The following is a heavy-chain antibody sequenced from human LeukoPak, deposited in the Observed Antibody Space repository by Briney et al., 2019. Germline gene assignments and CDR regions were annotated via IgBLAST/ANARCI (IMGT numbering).Heavy chain of an antibody. CDR3: TRAIRHQLLSDY. V-gene: IGHV1-8*02. J-gene: IGHJ4*02. CDR1: GYTFFNYD. D-gene: IGHD2-2*01. CDR2: MNPDSGNT. Sequence: GASVKVSCKASGYTFFNYDINWVRQATGQGPEWMGWMNPDSGNTGYAQKFHGRVTMTRDSSITTAYMELISLRFEDTAVYYGTRAIRHQLLSDYWGQGTLVTVSS.